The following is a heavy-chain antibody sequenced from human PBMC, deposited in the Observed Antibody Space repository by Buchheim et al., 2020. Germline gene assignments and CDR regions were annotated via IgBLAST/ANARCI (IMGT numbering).Heavy chain of an antibody. CDR2: IKSKTDGGTT. D-gene: IGHD3-3*01. J-gene: IGHJ6*02. CDR3: TTDFWSGYWLGDYYYGMDV. CDR1: GFTFSNAW. Sequence: EVQLVESGGGLVKPGGSLRLSCAASGFTFSNAWMSWVRQAPGKGLEWAGRIKSKTDGGTTDYAAPVKGRFTISRDDSKNTLYLQMNSLKTEDTAVYYCTTDFWSGYWLGDYYYGMDVWGQGTT. V-gene: IGHV3-15*01.